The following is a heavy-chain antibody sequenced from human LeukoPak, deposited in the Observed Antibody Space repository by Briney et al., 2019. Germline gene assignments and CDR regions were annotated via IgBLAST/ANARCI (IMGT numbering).Heavy chain of an antibody. Sequence: GGSLRLSCAASGLTFSSYAMSWVRQAPGKGLEWVSDITGSGGSTYYADSVNGRFTISRDNSTNTLYLQINSCIAEGTAVYYCAKVYYDITTAFDIWGQGTMVTVSS. V-gene: IGHV3-23*01. CDR2: ITGSGGST. D-gene: IGHD3-22*01. CDR3: AKVYYDITTAFDI. CDR1: GLTFSSYA. J-gene: IGHJ3*02.